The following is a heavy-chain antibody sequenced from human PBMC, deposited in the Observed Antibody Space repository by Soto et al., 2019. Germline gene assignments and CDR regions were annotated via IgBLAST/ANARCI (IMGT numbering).Heavy chain of an antibody. Sequence: TLSLTCPVSGGSISSGGYYWSWIRQHPGKGLEWIGYIYYSGSTYYNPSLKSRVTISVDTSKNQFSLKLSSVTAADTAVYYCARAAKTTMVRGVIRSYNWFDPWGQGTLVTVSS. CDR2: IYYSGST. V-gene: IGHV4-31*03. D-gene: IGHD3-10*01. CDR3: ARAAKTTMVRGVIRSYNWFDP. J-gene: IGHJ5*02. CDR1: GGSISSGGYY.